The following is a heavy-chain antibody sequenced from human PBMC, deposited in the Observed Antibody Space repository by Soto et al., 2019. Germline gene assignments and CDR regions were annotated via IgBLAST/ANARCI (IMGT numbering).Heavy chain of an antibody. CDR1: GGSISSSNW. D-gene: IGHD3-10*01. CDR3: ARVWYYYYYYGMDV. V-gene: IGHV4-4*02. Sequence: SETLSLTCAVSGGSISSSNWWSWVRQPPGKGLEWIGEIYHSGSTNYNPSLKSRVTISVDKSKNQFSLKLSSVTAADTAVYYCARVWYYYYYYGMDVWGQGTTVTVSS. CDR2: IYHSGST. J-gene: IGHJ6*02.